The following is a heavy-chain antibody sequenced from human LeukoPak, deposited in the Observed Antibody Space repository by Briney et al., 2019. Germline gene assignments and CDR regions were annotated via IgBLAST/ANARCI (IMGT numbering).Heavy chain of an antibody. CDR3: ARLWYYDYIWWSYRYTEFDY. CDR1: GYTFTSYD. Sequence: ASVKVSCKASGYTFTSYDINWVRQATGQGLEWMGWMNPNSGNTGYAQKFQGRVTMTRNTSISTAYMELSRLRSEDTAVYYYARLWYYDYIWWSYRYTEFDYWGQGTLVTVSS. V-gene: IGHV1-8*01. D-gene: IGHD3-16*02. CDR2: MNPNSGNT. J-gene: IGHJ4*02.